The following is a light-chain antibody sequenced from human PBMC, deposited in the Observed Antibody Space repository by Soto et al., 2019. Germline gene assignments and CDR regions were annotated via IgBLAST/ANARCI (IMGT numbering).Light chain of an antibody. V-gene: IGLV4-69*01. CDR3: QTWGTGNVV. J-gene: IGLJ2*01. CDR2: LNSDGSH. Sequence: QPVLTQSPSASASLGASVKLTCTLSSGHDSNAIAWHQQQPEKGPRYLMKLNSDGSHYKGDGIPDRFSGSSSGAERYLTISSLQSEDEADYYCQTWGTGNVVFGGGTKLTVL. CDR1: SGHDSNA.